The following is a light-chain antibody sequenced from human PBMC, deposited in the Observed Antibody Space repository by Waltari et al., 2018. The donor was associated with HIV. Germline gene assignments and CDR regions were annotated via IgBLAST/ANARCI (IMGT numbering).Light chain of an antibody. J-gene: IGLJ2*01. V-gene: IGLV2-11*01. CDR3: CSFAGTYVV. Sequence: QSALTQPRSVSGSPGQSVTISCTGTSSDVGGYDYFPWYQQHPGKAPKLMIYDVSKRPSGVPDRFSGSKSGNTASLTISGLQAEDEADYYCCSFAGTYVVFGGGTKLTVL. CDR2: DVS. CDR1: SSDVGGYDY.